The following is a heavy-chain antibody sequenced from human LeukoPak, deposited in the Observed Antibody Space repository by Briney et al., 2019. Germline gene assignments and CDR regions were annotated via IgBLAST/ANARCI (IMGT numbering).Heavy chain of an antibody. V-gene: IGHV1-18*01. Sequence: ASVKVSCKASGFTFTSYGISWVRQAPGQGLEWMGWISAYNGNTNYAQKLQGRVTMTTDTSTSTAYMELRSLRSDDTAVYYCASSGWAYCGGDCYGSNYYYYDMDVWGKGTTVTVSS. CDR3: ASSGWAYCGGDCYGSNYYYYDMDV. CDR2: ISAYNGNT. D-gene: IGHD2-21*01. J-gene: IGHJ6*03. CDR1: GFTFTSYG.